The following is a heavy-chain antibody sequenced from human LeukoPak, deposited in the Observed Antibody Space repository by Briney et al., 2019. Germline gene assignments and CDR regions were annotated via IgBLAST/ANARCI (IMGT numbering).Heavy chain of an antibody. D-gene: IGHD3-10*01. J-gene: IGHJ4*02. CDR3: ARDEFGFGESLFDY. CDR2: ISYDGSNK. CDR1: GFTFSSYA. V-gene: IGHV3-30-3*01. Sequence: GGSLRLSCAASGFTFSSYAMHWVRQAPGKGLEWVAVISYDGSNKYYADSVKGRFTISRDNSKNTLYLQMNSLRAEDTAVYYCARDEFGFGESLFDYWGQGTLVTVSS.